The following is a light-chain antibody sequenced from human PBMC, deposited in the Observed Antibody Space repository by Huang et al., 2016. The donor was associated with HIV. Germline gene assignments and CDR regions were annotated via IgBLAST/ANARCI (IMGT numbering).Light chain of an antibody. CDR2: DAS. J-gene: IGKJ1*01. V-gene: IGKV1-33*01. CDR3: QHYDNLRT. Sequence: DIQMTQSPSSLSASVGDRVTITGQASQDISNYLNWYQQKPGKAPKLLIYDASNVETGVSSRFSGSGSGTDFTFTISSLQPEDIATYYCQHYDNLRTFGQGTKVEIK. CDR1: QDISNY.